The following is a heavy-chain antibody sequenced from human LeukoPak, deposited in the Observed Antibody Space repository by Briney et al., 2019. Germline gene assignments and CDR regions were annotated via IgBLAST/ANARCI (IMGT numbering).Heavy chain of an antibody. V-gene: IGHV3-30*02. J-gene: IGHJ4*02. CDR1: GLTFTNNF. D-gene: IGHD1-20*01. CDR2: IRYDGSNK. CDR3: AKGGNWNDPYFDY. Sequence: GGSLRLSCAASGLTFTNNFMSWVRQVPGKGLEWVAFIRYDGSNKYYADSVKGRFTISRDNSKNTLYLQMNSLRAEDTAVYYCAKGGNWNDPYFDYWGQGTLVTVSS.